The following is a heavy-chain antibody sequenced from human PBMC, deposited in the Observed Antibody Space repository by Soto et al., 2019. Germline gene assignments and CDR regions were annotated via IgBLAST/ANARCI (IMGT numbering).Heavy chain of an antibody. CDR3: AKDIGYCISTICSYYYYGMDV. CDR1: GFTFDDYA. D-gene: IGHD2-2*01. CDR2: ISWNSGSI. Sequence: PGGSLRLSCAASGFTFDDYAMHWVRQAPGKGLEWVSGISWNSGSIGYADSVKGRFTISRDNAKNSLYLQMNSLRAEDTALYYCAKDIGYCISTICSYYYYGMDVWGQGTTVTVSS. J-gene: IGHJ6*02. V-gene: IGHV3-9*01.